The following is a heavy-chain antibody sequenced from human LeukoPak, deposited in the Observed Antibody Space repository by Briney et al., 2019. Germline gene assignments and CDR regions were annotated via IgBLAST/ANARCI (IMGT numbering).Heavy chain of an antibody. Sequence: GGCLRLSCAASGFTVSSNYMSWVRQAPGKGLEWVSVIYSGGSTYYADSVKGRFTISRDNSKNTLYLQMNSLRAEDTDVYYCARGYSSSWYVWVYWGQGTLVTVSS. CDR2: IYSGGST. V-gene: IGHV3-53*01. D-gene: IGHD6-13*01. CDR3: ARGYSSSWYVWVY. CDR1: GFTVSSNY. J-gene: IGHJ4*02.